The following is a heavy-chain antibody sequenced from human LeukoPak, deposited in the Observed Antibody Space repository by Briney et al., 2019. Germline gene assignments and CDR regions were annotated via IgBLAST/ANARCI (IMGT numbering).Heavy chain of an antibody. J-gene: IGHJ3*02. V-gene: IGHV3-30*03. CDR2: ISYDGSNK. Sequence: GMSLRLSCAASGFTFSTYAMHWVRQAPGKGLEWVAGISYDGSNKNYADSVKGRCTISRDNSKNTLYLRMNSLRAEDTAVYYCAARDYGGNSGIWGQGTMVTVSS. CDR1: GFTFSTYA. CDR3: AARDYGGNSGI. D-gene: IGHD4-23*01.